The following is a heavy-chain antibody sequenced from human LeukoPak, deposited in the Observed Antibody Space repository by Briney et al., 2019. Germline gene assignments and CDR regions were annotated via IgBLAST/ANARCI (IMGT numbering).Heavy chain of an antibody. D-gene: IGHD3-3*01. CDR1: GYTFTSHV. CDR3: AKDPHDSWSVSPQPFFQH. Sequence: ASVKVSCKTSGYTFTSHVIHWVRQAPGHRLDWMGWIDTANGNTQYSQKFQGRVTITRDTSASTAYMELSSLRSEDTAVYYCAKDPHDSWSVSPQPFFQHWGQGTLVSVSS. J-gene: IGHJ1*01. CDR2: IDTANGNT. V-gene: IGHV1-3*04.